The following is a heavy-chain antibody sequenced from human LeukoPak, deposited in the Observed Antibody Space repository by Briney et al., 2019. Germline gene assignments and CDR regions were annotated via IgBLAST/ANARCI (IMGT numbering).Heavy chain of an antibody. J-gene: IGHJ6*04. V-gene: IGHV3-30*03. CDR1: GFTFSAYG. CDR3: GRDYGLDV. CDR2: ISYDGIRK. Sequence: GGSLRLSCAASGFTFSAYGIHWVRQAPGKGLEWVAVISYDGIRKYYSDSGKGRFTISRDNSKSTLYLQMNSLRVEDTAVYYCGRDYGLDVWGKGTTVTVSS.